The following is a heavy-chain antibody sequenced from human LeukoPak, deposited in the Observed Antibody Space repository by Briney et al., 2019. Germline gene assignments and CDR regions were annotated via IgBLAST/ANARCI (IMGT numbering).Heavy chain of an antibody. Sequence: GGSLRLSCAASGFTFSSYWMHWVRQAPGKGLVWVSGINSDGSSTNYADSVKGRFTISRDNAKNTLSLQMNSLRAEDTAVYYCVRDKYSSSREYLQHWGQGTLVTVSS. D-gene: IGHD6-13*01. J-gene: IGHJ1*01. CDR1: GFTFSSYW. V-gene: IGHV3-74*01. CDR3: VRDKYSSSREYLQH. CDR2: INSDGSST.